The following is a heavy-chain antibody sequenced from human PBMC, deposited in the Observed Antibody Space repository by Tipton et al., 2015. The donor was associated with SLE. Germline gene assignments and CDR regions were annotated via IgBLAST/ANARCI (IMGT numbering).Heavy chain of an antibody. Sequence: TLSLTCTVSGGSISDYFCSWIRQPPGKGLEWIGYIYYSGSTNYNPSLKSRVTISVDTSKNQFSLKLSSVTAADTAVYYCARDSSGGYNWFDPWGQGTLVTVSS. CDR1: GGSISDYF. J-gene: IGHJ5*02. CDR2: IYYSGST. V-gene: IGHV4-59*01. CDR3: ARDSSGGYNWFDP. D-gene: IGHD3-22*01.